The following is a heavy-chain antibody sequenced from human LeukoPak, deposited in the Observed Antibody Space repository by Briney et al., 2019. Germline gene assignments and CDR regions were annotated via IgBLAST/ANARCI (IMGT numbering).Heavy chain of an antibody. Sequence: PSETLSLTCTVSGGSISSSSYYWGWIRQPPGKGLEWIGSIYYSGSTYYSPSLKSRVTISVDTSKNQFSLKLSSVTAADTAVYYCARVVRGVPSLDYWGQGTLVTVSS. J-gene: IGHJ4*02. D-gene: IGHD3-10*01. CDR1: GGSISSSSYY. V-gene: IGHV4-39*01. CDR3: ARVVRGVPSLDY. CDR2: IYYSGST.